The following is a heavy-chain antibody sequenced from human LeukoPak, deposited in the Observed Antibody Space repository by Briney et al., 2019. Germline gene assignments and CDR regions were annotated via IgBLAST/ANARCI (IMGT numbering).Heavy chain of an antibody. V-gene: IGHV1-69*13. Sequence: GASVKVSCKASGGTFSSYAISWVRQAPGLGLEWMGGIIPIFGTANYAQKFQGRVTITADESTSTAYMELSSLRSEDTAVYYCARVGGGIFDYWGQGTLVTVSS. D-gene: IGHD4-23*01. CDR2: IIPIFGTA. J-gene: IGHJ4*02. CDR1: GGTFSSYA. CDR3: ARVGGGIFDY.